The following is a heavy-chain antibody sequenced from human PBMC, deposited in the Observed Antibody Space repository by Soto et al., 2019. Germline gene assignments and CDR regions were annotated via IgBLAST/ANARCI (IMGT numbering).Heavy chain of an antibody. D-gene: IGHD5-18*01. CDR1: GGSLSDYF. V-gene: IGHV4-34*09. Sequence: PSETLSLTCVVSGGSLSDYFWSWIRQPPGMALEWIGEINHLGSIYYNPSLKSRVTISVDTSKNQFSLKLSSVTAADTAVYYCARDLLGSYGLGGYWFDPWGQGTLVTVSS. CDR3: ARDLLGSYGLGGYWFDP. J-gene: IGHJ5*02. CDR2: INHLGSI.